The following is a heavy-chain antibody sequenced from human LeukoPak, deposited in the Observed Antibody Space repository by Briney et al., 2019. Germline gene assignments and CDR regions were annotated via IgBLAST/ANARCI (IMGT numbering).Heavy chain of an antibody. Sequence: PGGSLRLSCAASGFTFSSYGMHWVRQAPGKGLEWVAVISYDGSNKYYADSVKGRFTISRDNSKNTLYLQMNSLRAEDTAVYYCAKDPLDQWKPGISWFDPWGQGTLSPSPQ. V-gene: IGHV3-30*18. J-gene: IGHJ5*02. D-gene: IGHD1-26*01. CDR2: ISYDGSNK. CDR3: AKDPLDQWKPGISWFDP. CDR1: GFTFSSYG.